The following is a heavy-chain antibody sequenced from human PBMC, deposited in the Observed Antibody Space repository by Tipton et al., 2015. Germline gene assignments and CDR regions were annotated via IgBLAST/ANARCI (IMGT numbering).Heavy chain of an antibody. CDR3: ARDRRHSSSSQAFDI. CDR2: IYYSGST. J-gene: IGHJ3*02. D-gene: IGHD6-6*01. Sequence: LRLSCTVSGGSISFHYWTWIRQPPGKGLEWIGSIYYSGSTNYNTSLKSRVTISVDTSKSQFSLKLTSVTAADTAVYYCARDRRHSSSSQAFDIWGQGTMVTVSS. CDR1: GGSISFHY. V-gene: IGHV4-59*11.